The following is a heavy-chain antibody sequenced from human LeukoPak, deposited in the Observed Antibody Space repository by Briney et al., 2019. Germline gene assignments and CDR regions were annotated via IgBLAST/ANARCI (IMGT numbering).Heavy chain of an antibody. V-gene: IGHV3-48*01. CDR1: GFPFIEYS. D-gene: IGHD1-1*01. CDR2: IGIDSGNT. Sequence: PGGSLRLSSTASGFPFIEYSMNWVRQVPGKGLGWIAYIGIDSGNTKYADSVRGRFTISADKTKNSLYLQMNSLRVDDTAVYYCARDHNYAFDNWGQGTLVSVAS. CDR3: ARDHNYAFDN. J-gene: IGHJ4*02.